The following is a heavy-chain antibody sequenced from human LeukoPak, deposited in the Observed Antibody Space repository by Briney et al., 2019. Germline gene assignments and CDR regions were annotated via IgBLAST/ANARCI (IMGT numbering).Heavy chain of an antibody. CDR3: ASHVQLWLKWEDY. CDR1: GGSISSSSYY. V-gene: IGHV4-39*01. J-gene: IGHJ4*02. CDR2: IYYSGST. Sequence: SETLSLTCTVSGGSISSSSYYWGWIRQPPGKGLEWIGSIYYSGSTYYNPSLKSRVTISVDTSKNQFSLKLSSVTAADTAVYYCASHVQLWLKWEDYWGQGTLVTVSS. D-gene: IGHD5-18*01.